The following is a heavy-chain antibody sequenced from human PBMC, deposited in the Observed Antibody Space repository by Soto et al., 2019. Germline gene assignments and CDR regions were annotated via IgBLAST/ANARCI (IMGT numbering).Heavy chain of an antibody. V-gene: IGHV4-34*01. J-gene: IGHJ4*02. CDR1: GGSFSGYY. Sequence: SETLSLTCAVYGGSFSGYYWSWIRQPPGKGLEWNGEINHSESTNYNPSLKRQVTISVDTSKKQISLKLRSVTAADTAVYYCGRYRYCSSTSCYEVGYYFDYWGQGTLVTVSS. CDR2: INHSEST. D-gene: IGHD2-2*01. CDR3: GRYRYCSSTSCYEVGYYFDY.